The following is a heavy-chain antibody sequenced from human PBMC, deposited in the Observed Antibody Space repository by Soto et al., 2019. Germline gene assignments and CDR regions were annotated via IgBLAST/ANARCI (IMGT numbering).Heavy chain of an antibody. CDR1: GYTFTSYG. V-gene: IGHV1-18*01. CDR2: ISAYNGNT. J-gene: IGHJ4*02. D-gene: IGHD6-6*01. CDR3: ARVFIEDSSSSNDY. Sequence: ASVKVSCKASGYTFTSYGISWVRQAPGQGLEWMGWISAYNGNTNYAQKLQGRVTMATDTSTSTAYMELRSLRSDDTAVYYCARVFIEDSSSSNDYWGQGTLVTVSS.